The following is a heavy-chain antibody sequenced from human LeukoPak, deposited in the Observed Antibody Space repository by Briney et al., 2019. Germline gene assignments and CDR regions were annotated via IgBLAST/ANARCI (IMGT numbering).Heavy chain of an antibody. V-gene: IGHV1-18*01. Sequence: GASVKVSCKASGYTFTSYGISWVRQAPGQGLEWMGWISAYNGNTNYAQKLQGRVTMTTDTSTSTAYMELRSLRSDDTAVYYCARDANPYYYDSSGYPVDYWGQGTLVTVSS. CDR1: GYTFTSYG. CDR3: ARDANPYYYDSSGYPVDY. J-gene: IGHJ4*02. D-gene: IGHD3-22*01. CDR2: ISAYNGNT.